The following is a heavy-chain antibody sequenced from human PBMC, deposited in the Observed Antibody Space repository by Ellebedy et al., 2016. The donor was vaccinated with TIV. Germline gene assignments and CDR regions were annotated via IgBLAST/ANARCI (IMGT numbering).Heavy chain of an antibody. CDR1: GFTFRNYW. J-gene: IGHJ4*01. V-gene: IGHV3-23*01. Sequence: GGSLRLSCAASGFTFRNYWMNWVRQAPGKGLEWVSAISGSGGSTYYADSVKGRFTISRDNSKNTLYLQMNSLRAEDTAVYYCAKWGWIGYYDYWGHGTLVTVSS. CDR2: ISGSGGST. CDR3: AKWGWIGYYDY. D-gene: IGHD3-3*01.